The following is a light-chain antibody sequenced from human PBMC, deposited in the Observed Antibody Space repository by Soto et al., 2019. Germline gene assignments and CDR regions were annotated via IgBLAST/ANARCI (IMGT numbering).Light chain of an antibody. Sequence: EIVLTQSPGTLSLSPGERATLSCRASQSVSSSYLAWYQQKPGQAPSLLIYGASTRATGIPDRFSGSGSGTDFTLTISRLESEDFAVYYCQQYCSSPFTFGPGTKVDIK. CDR2: GAS. J-gene: IGKJ3*01. V-gene: IGKV3-20*01. CDR1: QSVSSSY. CDR3: QQYCSSPFT.